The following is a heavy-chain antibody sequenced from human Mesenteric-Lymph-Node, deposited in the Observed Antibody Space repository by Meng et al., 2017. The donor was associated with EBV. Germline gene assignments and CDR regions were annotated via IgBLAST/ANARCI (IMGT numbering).Heavy chain of an antibody. V-gene: IGHV4-4*02. CDR2: MYHSGST. CDR1: GGSISNDHW. CDR3: ARGREYSWGY. D-gene: IGHD4-11*01. J-gene: IGHJ4*02. Sequence: QVQLEEAGPGLVKPSGTLSLTCGVSGGSISNDHWWSWVRQPPGKGLEWIGEMYHSGSTNYNPSLKSRVTISVDKSKNQFFLNLNSVTAADTAVYYCARGREYSWGYWGQGTLVTVSS.